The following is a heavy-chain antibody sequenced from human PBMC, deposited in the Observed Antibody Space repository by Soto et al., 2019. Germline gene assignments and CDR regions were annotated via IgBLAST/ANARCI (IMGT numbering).Heavy chain of an antibody. CDR3: AKGSSSTQYLNYYFYHMDV. Sequence: LLESGGGLVQPGGSLRLSYAASGLTFPSYAMNWVRQAPGKGLEWVSAIGGSGANTYYADSVKGRFTISRDNSKNTVYLQMNSLRAEDTAVYYCAKGSSSTQYLNYYFYHMDVWGKGTTV. V-gene: IGHV3-23*01. CDR2: IGGSGANT. D-gene: IGHD2-2*01. CDR1: GLTFPSYA. J-gene: IGHJ6*03.